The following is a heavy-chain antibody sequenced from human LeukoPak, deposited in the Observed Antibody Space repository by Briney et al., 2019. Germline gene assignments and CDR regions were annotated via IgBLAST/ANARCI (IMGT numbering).Heavy chain of an antibody. CDR3: ARDLNWFDT. CDR2: IYTSGST. V-gene: IGHV4-4*07. J-gene: IGHJ5*02. Sequence: PSETLSLTCAVYGGSFSGYYWSWIRQPAGKGLEWIGRIYTSGSTNYNPSLKSRVTMSVDTSKNQFSLRLTSVTAADTAVYFCARDLNWFDTWGQGTLVTVSS. CDR1: GGSFSGYY.